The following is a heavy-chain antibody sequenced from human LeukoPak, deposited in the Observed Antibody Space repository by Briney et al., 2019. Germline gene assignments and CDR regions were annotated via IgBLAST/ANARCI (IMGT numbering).Heavy chain of an antibody. CDR2: INSDGSSK. CDR3: VRGTSRENGYGGDDPY. Sequence: PGGSLRLSCAVSGFTFSTYWMHWVRQAPGKGLVWVARINSDGSSKTYADSVKGRFTISRDSAKNTLFLKMDCLRPEDTAVYYCVRGTSRENGYGGDDPYWGRGTLVVVSS. J-gene: IGHJ4*02. D-gene: IGHD2-21*02. V-gene: IGHV3-74*01. CDR1: GFTFSTYW.